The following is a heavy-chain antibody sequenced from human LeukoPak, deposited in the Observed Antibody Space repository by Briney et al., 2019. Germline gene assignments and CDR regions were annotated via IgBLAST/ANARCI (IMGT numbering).Heavy chain of an antibody. D-gene: IGHD2-2*01. CDR2: ISAYNGNT. V-gene: IGHV1-18*01. CDR1: GYTFTSYG. J-gene: IGHJ5*02. Sequence: ASVKVSCKASGYTFTSYGISWVRQAPGQGLAWMGWISAYNGNTNYAQKLQGRVTMTTDTSTSTAYMELRSLRSDDTAVYYCARVTLISYAVSWFDPWGQGTLVTVSS. CDR3: ARVTLISYAVSWFDP.